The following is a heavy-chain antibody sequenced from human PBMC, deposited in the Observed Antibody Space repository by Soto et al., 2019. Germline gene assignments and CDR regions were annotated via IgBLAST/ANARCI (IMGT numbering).Heavy chain of an antibody. CDR2: IDNSGDDS. CDR1: GFIFRNHV. Sequence: EVQLLESGGGLVQPGGSLRLSCAASGFIFRNHVLNWVRQAPGKGLEWVSAIDNSGDDSFYADSVKGRFIISRDNSKDTVFLHMNNLRPEDTAFYYCAKIPSRGMIFGAGSWGQGTLVTVSS. V-gene: IGHV3-23*05. J-gene: IGHJ5*02. D-gene: IGHD3-3*01. CDR3: AKIPSRGMIFGAGS.